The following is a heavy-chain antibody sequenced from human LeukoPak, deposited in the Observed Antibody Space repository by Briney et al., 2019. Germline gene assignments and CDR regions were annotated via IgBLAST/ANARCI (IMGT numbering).Heavy chain of an antibody. CDR3: ARVTRIFNFDY. J-gene: IGHJ4*02. Sequence: PGGSLRLSCVASGLSFSGNYMSWIRQAPGRGLEWVSYISDSGAFAAYGDSVKGRFTISKDNAKNSLYLQMNSLRGDDTAVYYCARVTRIFNFDYWGQGTLVTVSS. D-gene: IGHD2-15*01. CDR2: ISDSGAFA. V-gene: IGHV3-11*05. CDR1: GLSFSGNY.